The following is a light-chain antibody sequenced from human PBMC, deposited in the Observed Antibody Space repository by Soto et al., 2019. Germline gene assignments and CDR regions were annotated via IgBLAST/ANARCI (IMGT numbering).Light chain of an antibody. CDR2: EDN. CDR1: IGYMTSSY. CDR3: QSSDDSNPYV. V-gene: IGLV6-57*03. J-gene: IGLJ1*01. Sequence: NIMMTQPHYVSESPGKTVTIACSRSIGYMTSSYVQWYQQRPGSAPIIVIFEDNQRPSGVADRFSGSVDSSSNSASLTISGLKTEYEADYYCQSSDDSNPYVFGSGTKV.